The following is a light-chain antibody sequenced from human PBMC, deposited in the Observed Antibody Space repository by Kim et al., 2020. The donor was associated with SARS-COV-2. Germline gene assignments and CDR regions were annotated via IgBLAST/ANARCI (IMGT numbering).Light chain of an antibody. CDR1: QSISTW. CDR2: KAS. J-gene: IGKJ1*01. V-gene: IGKV1-5*03. Sequence: SASVGDRVTITCRASQSISTWLAWYQQKPGKAPKLLIYKASSLASGVPSRFSGSGSGTEFTLTISSLQPDDFATYYCQHYNSYRTFGQGTKVDIK. CDR3: QHYNSYRT.